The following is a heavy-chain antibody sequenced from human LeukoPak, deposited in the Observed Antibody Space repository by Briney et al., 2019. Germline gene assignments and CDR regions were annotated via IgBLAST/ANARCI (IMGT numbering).Heavy chain of an antibody. Sequence: ASVKVSCKASGYTFTSYDINWVRQATGQGLEWMGWMNPNSGNTGYAQKFQGRVTITRNTSISTAYMELSSLRSEDTAVNYCARKVGATWGYYFDYWGQGTLVTVSS. D-gene: IGHD1-26*01. J-gene: IGHJ4*02. CDR3: ARKVGATWGYYFDY. CDR2: MNPNSGNT. V-gene: IGHV1-8*03. CDR1: GYTFTSYD.